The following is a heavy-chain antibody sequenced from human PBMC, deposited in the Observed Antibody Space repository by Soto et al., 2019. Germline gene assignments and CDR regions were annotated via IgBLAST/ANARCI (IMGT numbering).Heavy chain of an antibody. Sequence: SGPTLVNPTETLTLTCTVSGFSLSNARMGVSWIRQPPGKALEWLAHIFSNDEKSYSTSLKSRLTISKDTSKSQVVLTMTNMDPVDTATYYCARTRYFDWLPAHNWFDPWGQGTLVTVSS. J-gene: IGHJ5*02. CDR3: ARTRYFDWLPAHNWFDP. CDR1: GFSLSNARMG. D-gene: IGHD3-9*01. CDR2: IFSNDEK. V-gene: IGHV2-26*01.